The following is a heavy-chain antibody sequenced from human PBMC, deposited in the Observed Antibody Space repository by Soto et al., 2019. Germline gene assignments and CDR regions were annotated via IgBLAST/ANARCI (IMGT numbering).Heavy chain of an antibody. V-gene: IGHV1-69*04. Sequence: SVKVSCKASGGTFSSYTISWVRQAPGQGLEWMGRIIPILGIANYAQKFQGRVTITADKSTSTAYMELSSLRSEDTAVYYCARDLGGSYRRGYFDYWGQGTLVTVSS. J-gene: IGHJ4*02. D-gene: IGHD1-26*01. CDR3: ARDLGGSYRRGYFDY. CDR2: IIPILGIA. CDR1: GGTFSSYT.